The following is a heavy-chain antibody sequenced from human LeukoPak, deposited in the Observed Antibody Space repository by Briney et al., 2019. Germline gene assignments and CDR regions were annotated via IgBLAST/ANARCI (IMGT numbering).Heavy chain of an antibody. D-gene: IGHD4-17*01. CDR2: IYYSGST. J-gene: IGHJ4*02. Sequence: SETLSLTCTVSGGSISSSRYYWGWIRQPPGKGLEWIGSIYYSGSTYYNPSLKSRVTISVDTSKNQFSLKLSSVTAADTAVYYCARLTASFTTVTARNPTDYWGQGTLVTVSS. CDR1: GGSISSSRYY. V-gene: IGHV4-39*01. CDR3: ARLTASFTTVTARNPTDY.